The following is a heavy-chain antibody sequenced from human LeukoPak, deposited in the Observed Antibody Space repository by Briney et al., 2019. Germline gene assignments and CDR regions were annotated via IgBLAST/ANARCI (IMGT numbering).Heavy chain of an antibody. Sequence: PGGSLRLSCAASGFTFSSYGMHWVRQAPGKGLEWVAVISYDGSNKYYADSVKGRFTISRDNSKNTLYLQMNSLRAEDTAVYYRAKDKGYYGDYYFDYWGQGTLVTVSS. V-gene: IGHV3-30*18. J-gene: IGHJ4*02. CDR3: AKDKGYYGDYYFDY. D-gene: IGHD4-17*01. CDR2: ISYDGSNK. CDR1: GFTFSSYG.